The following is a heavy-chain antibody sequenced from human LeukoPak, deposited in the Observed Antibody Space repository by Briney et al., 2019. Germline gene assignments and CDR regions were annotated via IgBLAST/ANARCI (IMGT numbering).Heavy chain of an antibody. CDR1: GFTFSSYA. CDR2: ISCSGGST. Sequence: GGSLRLSCAASGFTFSSYAMSWVRQAPGKGLEWVSAISCSGGSTYYADSEKGRFTISRDNSKNTLYLQMNSLRAEDTAVYYCAKDNRFGMALGYWGQGTLVTVSS. V-gene: IGHV3-23*01. D-gene: IGHD5-24*01. CDR3: AKDNRFGMALGY. J-gene: IGHJ4*02.